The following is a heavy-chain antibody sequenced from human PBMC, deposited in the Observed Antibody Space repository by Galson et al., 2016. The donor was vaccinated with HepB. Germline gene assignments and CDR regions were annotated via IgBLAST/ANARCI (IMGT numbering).Heavy chain of an antibody. Sequence: SLRLSCAASGFTFSSYAINWVRQAPGKGLEWVSVISGSGGNTYYADSVKGWFIISRDNSKNTLYLHMNSLRAEDTAVYYCAKAQSSGWYDFDYWGQGTLVTVSS. D-gene: IGHD6-19*01. J-gene: IGHJ4*02. CDR1: GFTFSSYA. CDR3: AKAQSSGWYDFDY. V-gene: IGHV3-23*01. CDR2: ISGSGGNT.